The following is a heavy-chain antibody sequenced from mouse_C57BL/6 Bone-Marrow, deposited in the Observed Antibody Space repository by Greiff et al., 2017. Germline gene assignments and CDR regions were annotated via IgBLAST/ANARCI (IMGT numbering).Heavy chain of an antibody. V-gene: IGHV3-6*01. J-gene: IGHJ3*01. CDR3: ARGITTVGPWFAY. CDR2: ISYDGSN. CDR1: GYSITSGYY. D-gene: IGHD1-1*01. Sequence: VQLQQSGPGLVKPSQSLSITCSVTGYSITSGYYWNWIRQFPGNNLEWMGYISYDGSNNYNPSLKNRISITRDTSKNQFFLKLNSVTTEDTATYYCARGITTVGPWFAYWGQGTLVTVSA.